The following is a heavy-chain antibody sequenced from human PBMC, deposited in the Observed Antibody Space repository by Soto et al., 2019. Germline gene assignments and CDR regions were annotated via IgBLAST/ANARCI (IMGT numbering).Heavy chain of an antibody. D-gene: IGHD6-13*01. V-gene: IGHV1-18*01. Sequence: ASVKVSCKASGYTFTSYGISWVRQAPGQGLEWMGWISAYNGNTNYAQKLQGRVTMTTDTSTSTAYMELRSLRSDDTAVYYCARVQQRVQENWFDPWGQGTLVTVSS. CDR3: ARVQQRVQENWFDP. J-gene: IGHJ5*02. CDR2: ISAYNGNT. CDR1: GYTFTSYG.